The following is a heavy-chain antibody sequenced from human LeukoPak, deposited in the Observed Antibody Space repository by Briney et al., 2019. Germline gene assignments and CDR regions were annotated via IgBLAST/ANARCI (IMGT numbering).Heavy chain of an antibody. J-gene: IGHJ3*02. CDR2: INHSGST. D-gene: IGHD3-10*01. Sequence: PSETLSLTCAVYGGSFSGYYWSWIRQPPGKGLEWIGEINHSGSTNYNPSLKSRVTISVDTSKNQFSLKLSSVTAADTAVYYCARTRCPLWFGDPPHLTCIGGELRDAFDIWGQGTMVTVSS. V-gene: IGHV4-34*01. CDR3: ARTRCPLWFGDPPHLTCIGGELRDAFDI. CDR1: GGSFSGYY.